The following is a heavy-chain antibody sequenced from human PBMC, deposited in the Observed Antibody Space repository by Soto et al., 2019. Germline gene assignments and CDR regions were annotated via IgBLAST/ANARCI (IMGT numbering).Heavy chain of an antibody. D-gene: IGHD2-2*01. CDR1: GYTFTSYD. CDR3: AGGGRYCSSTSCQYYFDY. J-gene: IGHJ4*02. CDR2: MNPNSGNT. Sequence: QVQLVQSGAEVKKPGASVKVSCKASGYTFTSYDINWVRQATGQGLEWMGWMNPNSGNTGYAQKYQGRVTMTRNTSISTAYMELSSLRSEDTAVYYCAGGGRYCSSTSCQYYFDYLGQGTLVTVSS. V-gene: IGHV1-8*01.